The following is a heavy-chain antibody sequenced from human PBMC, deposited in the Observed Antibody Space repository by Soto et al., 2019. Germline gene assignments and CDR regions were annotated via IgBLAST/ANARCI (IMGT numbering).Heavy chain of an antibody. CDR1: GFTFSSYG. D-gene: IGHD2-2*01. CDR3: ARDKEDIVLVPAAMGGMDV. Sequence: QVQLVESGGGVVQPGRSLRLSCAASGFTFSSYGMHWVRQAPGKGLEWVAVIWYDGSNKYYADSVKGRFTISRDNSKSXLXXQMNSLRAEDTAVYYCARDKEDIVLVPAAMGGMDVWGQGTTVTVSS. CDR2: IWYDGSNK. J-gene: IGHJ6*02. V-gene: IGHV3-33*01.